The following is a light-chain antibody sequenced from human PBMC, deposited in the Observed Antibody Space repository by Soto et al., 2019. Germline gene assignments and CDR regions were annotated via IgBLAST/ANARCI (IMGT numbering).Light chain of an antibody. J-gene: IGKJ1*01. V-gene: IGKV1-5*03. CDR1: QSINDW. CDR3: QQYSSYSGT. Sequence: DIQVTQSPSTLSASVGDRITITCRASQSINDWLAWYQQKPGKAPKLLIFRASYLKSGVPSMLSGSGYGTDFTLTISSLQPYVFASYYCQQYSSYSGTFGQGTKVEIK. CDR2: RAS.